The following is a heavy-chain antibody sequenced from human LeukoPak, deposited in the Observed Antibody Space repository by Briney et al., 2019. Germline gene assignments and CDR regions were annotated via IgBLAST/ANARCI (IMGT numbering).Heavy chain of an antibody. CDR3: AELGITMIGGV. V-gene: IGHV3-48*03. J-gene: IGHJ6*04. CDR1: GFTFSSYE. D-gene: IGHD3-10*02. Sequence: GGSLRHSCAASGFTFSSYEMNWVRQAPGKGLEWVSYISSSGSTIYYADSVKGRFTISRDNAKNSLYLQMNSLRAEDTAVYYCAELGITMIGGVWGKGTTVTISS. CDR2: ISSSGSTI.